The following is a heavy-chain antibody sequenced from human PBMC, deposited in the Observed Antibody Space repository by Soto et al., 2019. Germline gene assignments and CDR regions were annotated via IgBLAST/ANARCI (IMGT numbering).Heavy chain of an antibody. CDR2: IYYSGST. D-gene: IGHD3-10*01. V-gene: IGHV4-39*01. J-gene: IGHJ3*02. Sequence: SETLSLTCTVSGVSISSSSYYWGWIRQPPGKGLEWIGSIYYSGSTYYNPSLKSRVTISVDTSKNQFSLKLSSVTAADTAVYYCARMGVFAYAFDIWGQGTMVTVSS. CDR3: ARMGVFAYAFDI. CDR1: GVSISSSSYY.